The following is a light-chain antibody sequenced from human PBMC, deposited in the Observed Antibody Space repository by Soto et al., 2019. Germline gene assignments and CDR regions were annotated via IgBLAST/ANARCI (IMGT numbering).Light chain of an antibody. CDR1: SSDVGSYNL. CDR3: CSYAGSSPHVV. J-gene: IGLJ2*01. Sequence: QSALTQPASVSGSPGQSITISCTGTSSDVGSYNLVSWYQHHPGKAPKLMIYEGSKRPSGVSNRFSGSKSGNTASLTISGLQAEDEADYYCCSYAGSSPHVVFGGGTKLTVL. V-gene: IGLV2-23*01. CDR2: EGS.